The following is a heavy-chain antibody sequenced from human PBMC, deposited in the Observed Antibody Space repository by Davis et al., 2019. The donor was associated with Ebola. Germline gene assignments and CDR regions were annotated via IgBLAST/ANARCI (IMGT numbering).Heavy chain of an antibody. D-gene: IGHD2-15*01. V-gene: IGHV1-18*01. CDR2: ISPYNDNT. CDR1: GYTFTTYG. Sequence: AASVKVSCKASGYTFTTYGISWVRQAPGQGLEWMGWISPYNDNTNYAQKLQGRVTMTTDTSTSTDYMELRSLNSADTDVYYCARDRYCSGGSCYSSYYYGMDVWGQGTTVTVSS. CDR3: ARDRYCSGGSCYSSYYYGMDV. J-gene: IGHJ6*02.